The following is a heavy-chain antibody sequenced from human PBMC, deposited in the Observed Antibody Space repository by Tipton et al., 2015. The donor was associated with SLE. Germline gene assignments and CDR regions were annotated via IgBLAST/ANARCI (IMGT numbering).Heavy chain of an antibody. J-gene: IGHJ4*02. CDR3: ARSAGYGSNWAHFDY. D-gene: IGHD6-13*01. CDR2: IYYSGST. V-gene: IGHV4-59*11. CDR1: GGSISSHY. Sequence: TLSLTCTVSGGSISSHYWSWIRRPPGKALEWIAYIYYSGSTNYNPSLKSRVTISVDTSKNQFSLKLSSVTAADTAVYYCARSAGYGSNWAHFDYWGQGTLVTVSS.